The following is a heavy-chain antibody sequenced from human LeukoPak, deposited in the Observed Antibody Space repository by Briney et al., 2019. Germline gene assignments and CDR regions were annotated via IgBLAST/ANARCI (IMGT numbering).Heavy chain of an antibody. D-gene: IGHD2-2*01. V-gene: IGHV1-2*02. CDR3: ARTTEGYCSSTRCYGFDYYYYMDV. J-gene: IGHJ6*03. CDR2: INPNSGGT. CDR1: GYTFTGYY. Sequence: GASVKVSCKASGYTFTGYYMHWVRQAPGQGLEWMGWINPNSGGTNYAQKFQGRVTMTRDTSISTAYMELSRLRSDDTAVYYCARTTEGYCSSTRCYGFDYYYYMDVWGKGTTVTISS.